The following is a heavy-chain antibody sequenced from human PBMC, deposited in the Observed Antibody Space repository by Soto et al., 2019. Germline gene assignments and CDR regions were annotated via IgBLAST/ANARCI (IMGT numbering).Heavy chain of an antibody. J-gene: IGHJ3*01. CDR3: ARDWSGF. CDR2: INTDNGNT. V-gene: IGHV1-18*01. Sequence: QVQLVQSGAEVKKPGASVQVSCKASVYTFTSYGISWVRQAPGQGLEWMGWINTDNGNTEYAQNLQGRVTMTADTSTSTAYMELRGLRSDDTAVYYCARDWSGFWGQGTMVTVSS. CDR1: VYTFTSYG. D-gene: IGHD3-9*01.